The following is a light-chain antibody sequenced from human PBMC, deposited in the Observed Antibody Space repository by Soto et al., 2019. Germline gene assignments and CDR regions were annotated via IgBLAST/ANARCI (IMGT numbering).Light chain of an antibody. CDR1: QRISTN. CDR3: KQYKEWPPFT. Sequence: EIVMTQSPATLSVSPGESATLSCRASQRISTNLAWYQHKRGQAPRLLIYGASTRATGIPARFSGSGSETEFTLTITSLQSEDFAVYYCKQYKEWPPFTFGQGTRLEI. J-gene: IGKJ5*01. CDR2: GAS. V-gene: IGKV3D-15*01.